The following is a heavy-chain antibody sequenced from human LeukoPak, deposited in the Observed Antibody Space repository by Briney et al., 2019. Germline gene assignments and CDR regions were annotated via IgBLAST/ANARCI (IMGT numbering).Heavy chain of an antibody. V-gene: IGHV1-69*13. CDR3: ARDKNKRSRGVITELYYYYGMDV. CDR2: IIPIFGTA. CDR1: GGTFSSYA. D-gene: IGHD3-10*01. Sequence: SVKVSCKASGGTFSSYAISWVRQAPGQGLEWMGGIIPIFGTANYAQKFQGRVTITADESTDTAYMELSSVRSEDTAVYYCARDKNKRSRGVITELYYYYGMDVWGKGTTVTVSS. J-gene: IGHJ6*04.